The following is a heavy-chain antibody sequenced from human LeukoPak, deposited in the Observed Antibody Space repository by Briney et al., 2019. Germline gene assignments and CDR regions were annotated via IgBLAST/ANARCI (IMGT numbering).Heavy chain of an antibody. CDR3: ARAPNDYGSGSYLGGFDY. V-gene: IGHV3-11*01. D-gene: IGHD3-10*01. J-gene: IGHJ4*02. Sequence: GGSLRLSCAASGFTFSDYYMSWIRQAPGKGLEWVSYISSSGSTIYYADSVKGRFTISRDNAKNSLYLQMNSLRAEDTAVYYCARAPNDYGSGSYLGGFDYWGQGTVVTVSS. CDR1: GFTFSDYY. CDR2: ISSSGSTI.